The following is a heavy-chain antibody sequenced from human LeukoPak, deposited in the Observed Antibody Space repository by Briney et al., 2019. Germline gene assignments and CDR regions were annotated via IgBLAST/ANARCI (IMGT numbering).Heavy chain of an antibody. D-gene: IGHD4-17*01. J-gene: IGHJ4*02. CDR2: INHSGST. V-gene: IGHV4-34*01. Sequence: SETLSLTCAVYGGSFSGYYWSWIRQPPGKGLEWIGGINHSGSTNYNPSLKSRVTISVDTSKNQFSLKLSSVTAADTAVYYCARGPLMTTVTTSGDYWGQGTLVTVSS. CDR3: ARGPLMTTVTTSGDY. CDR1: GGSFSGYY.